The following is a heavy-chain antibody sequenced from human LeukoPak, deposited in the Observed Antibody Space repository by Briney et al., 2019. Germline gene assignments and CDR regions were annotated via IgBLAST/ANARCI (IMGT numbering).Heavy chain of an antibody. V-gene: IGHV3-20*04. J-gene: IGHJ4*02. Sequence: GGSLRLSCAASGFTYDEYGMTWVRQAPGKGLEWVSGISLNGGSTGYADSVKGRFTIPRDNSKNTLYLQMNSLRAEDTAVYYCARAWVVYDSGGNYFDYWGQGTLVTVSS. CDR1: GFTYDEYG. CDR2: ISLNGGST. D-gene: IGHD3-22*01. CDR3: ARAWVVYDSGGNYFDY.